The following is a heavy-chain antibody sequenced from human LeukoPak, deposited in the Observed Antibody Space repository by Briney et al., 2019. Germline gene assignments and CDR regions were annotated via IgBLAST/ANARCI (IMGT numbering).Heavy chain of an antibody. D-gene: IGHD2-2*01. V-gene: IGHV4-34*01. Sequence: SKTLSLTCAVYGGSFSGYYWSWIRQPPGKGLEWIGEINHSGSTNYNPSLKSRVTISVDTSKNQFSLKLSSVTAADTAVYYCARVYCSSTSCYLRLFDPWGQGTLVTVSS. CDR1: GGSFSGYY. CDR3: ARVYCSSTSCYLRLFDP. CDR2: INHSGST. J-gene: IGHJ5*02.